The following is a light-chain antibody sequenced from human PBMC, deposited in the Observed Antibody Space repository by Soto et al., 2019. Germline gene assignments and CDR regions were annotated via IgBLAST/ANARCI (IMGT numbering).Light chain of an antibody. J-gene: IGKJ5*01. CDR3: QQYASSIT. Sequence: WTRSPVSKPLAPGEGATLSCRGSQSVSSSYLAWYQQKPGQAPRLLIYGASSRATGIPDRFSGSGSGTDFTLTISRLETEDFAVYYCQQYASSITLGQGTRLEI. CDR2: GAS. V-gene: IGKV3-20*01. CDR1: QSVSSSY.